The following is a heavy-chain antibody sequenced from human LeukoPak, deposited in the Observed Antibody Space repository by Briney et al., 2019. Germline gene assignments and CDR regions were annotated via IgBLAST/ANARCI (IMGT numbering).Heavy chain of an antibody. V-gene: IGHV3-20*04. J-gene: IGHJ4*02. D-gene: IGHD5-24*01. CDR1: GFTFDDYG. Sequence: GGSLRLSCAASGFTFDDYGMSWVRQAPGKGLEWVSGINWNGGSTGYADSAKGRFTISRDNAKNSLYLQMNSLRAEDTAVYYCASGRDGYKFEGCWGQGTLVTVSS. CDR3: ASGRDGYKFEGC. CDR2: INWNGGST.